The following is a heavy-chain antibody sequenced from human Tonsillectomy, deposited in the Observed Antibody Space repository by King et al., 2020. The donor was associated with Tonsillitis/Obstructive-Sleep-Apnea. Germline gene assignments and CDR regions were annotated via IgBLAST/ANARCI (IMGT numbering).Heavy chain of an antibody. J-gene: IGHJ4*02. Sequence: VQLQQWGAGLLKPSETLSLTCAVYGGSVSDYYWSWIRQPPGRGLEGIGEINHGGSTNYNPSLKSRVTISLNTSKNQVSLKLSAVTAADTAVYYCARDNIVVVSGAIPSYFDYWGQGTLVTVTS. CDR3: ARDNIVVVSGAIPSYFDY. D-gene: IGHD2-2*01. CDR1: GGSVSDYY. V-gene: IGHV4-34*01. CDR2: INHGGST.